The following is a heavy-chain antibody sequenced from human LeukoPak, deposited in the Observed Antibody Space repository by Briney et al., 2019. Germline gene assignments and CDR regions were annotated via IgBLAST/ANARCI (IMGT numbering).Heavy chain of an antibody. CDR2: IKGDGIST. D-gene: IGHD4-23*01. CDR3: ARGYSGQTSDPFDY. Sequence: GGSLRLSCAASGFDFSSNWMHWVRHAPGQGLVWVSRIKGDGISTNYADSVKGRFTISRDNSKNTLFLQMNSLRAEDTGIYYCARGYSGQTSDPFDYWGQGTLVTVSS. J-gene: IGHJ4*02. V-gene: IGHV3-74*01. CDR1: GFDFSSNW.